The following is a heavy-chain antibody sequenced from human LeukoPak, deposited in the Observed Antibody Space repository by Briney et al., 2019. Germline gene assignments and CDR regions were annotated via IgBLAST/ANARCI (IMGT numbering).Heavy chain of an antibody. Sequence: PGGSLRLSCAASGFTFSSYAMSWVRQAPGKGLEWVSGINWNGGSTGYADSVKGRFTISRDNAKNSLYLQMNSLRAEDTALYHCARSSVTGAFDIWGQGTMVTVSS. CDR2: INWNGGST. CDR1: GFTFSSYA. J-gene: IGHJ3*02. CDR3: ARSSVTGAFDI. V-gene: IGHV3-20*01. D-gene: IGHD6-19*01.